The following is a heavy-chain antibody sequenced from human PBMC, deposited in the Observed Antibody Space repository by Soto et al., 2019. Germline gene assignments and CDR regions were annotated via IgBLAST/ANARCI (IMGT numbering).Heavy chain of an antibody. V-gene: IGHV4-59*01. J-gene: IGHJ6*03. CDR1: GGSISSYY. CDR2: IYYSGST. D-gene: IGHD3-3*01. Sequence: SETLSLTCTVSGGSISSYYWSWIRQPPGKGLEWIGYIYYSGSTNYNPSLKSRVTISVDTSKNQFSLKLSSVTAADTAVYYCARAHDFWSGYPKYYYYYYMDVWGKGTTVTVSS. CDR3: ARAHDFWSGYPKYYYYYYMDV.